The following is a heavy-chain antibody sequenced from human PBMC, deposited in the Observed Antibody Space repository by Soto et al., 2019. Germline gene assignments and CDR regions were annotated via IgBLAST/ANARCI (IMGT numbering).Heavy chain of an antibody. J-gene: IGHJ3*02. Sequence: GGSLRLSCAVSGFICSSYDMSWVRQAPGKGLEWVSTILVGGSTHYEDSVKGRFTISRDTSKNTVYLQMSSLTAGDTAFYYWAKATATSGGAFEIYGQGTMVTVSS. CDR3: AKATATSGGAFEI. CDR2: ILVGGST. CDR1: GFICSSYD. D-gene: IGHD1-26*01. V-gene: IGHV3-23*01.